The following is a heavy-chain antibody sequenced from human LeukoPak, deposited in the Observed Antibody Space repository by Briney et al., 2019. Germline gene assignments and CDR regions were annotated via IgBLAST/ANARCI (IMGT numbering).Heavy chain of an antibody. D-gene: IGHD6-6*01. V-gene: IGHV4-4*09. CDR1: VGSMSLYY. CDR2: IYTSGNT. CDR3: ARQASSSSSFYYYYCMDV. Sequence: SETLSLTCTVSVGSMSLYYGSWIRQPPGRGREGSGYIYTSGNTNYNPSLKSPVNLSVDTFKNQFSLEMSSVTAADTAVYYCARQASSSSSFYYYYCMDVWRKGTTVTVSS. J-gene: IGHJ6*03.